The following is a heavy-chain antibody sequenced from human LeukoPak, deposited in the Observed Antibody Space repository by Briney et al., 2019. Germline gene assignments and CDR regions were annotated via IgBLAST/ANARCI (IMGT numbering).Heavy chain of an antibody. CDR2: ISGSGGST. J-gene: IGHJ1*01. V-gene: IGHV3-23*01. D-gene: IGHD3-22*01. Sequence: GGSLRLSCAASGFTFSSYAMSWVRQAPGKGLEWVSAISGSGGSTNYAPSVKGRFTISRDNSKHTLYLQMNSLRAEDTAVYYCAKTLFYDRGDETFQHWGQGTLASVSS. CDR1: GFTFSSYA. CDR3: AKTLFYDRGDETFQH.